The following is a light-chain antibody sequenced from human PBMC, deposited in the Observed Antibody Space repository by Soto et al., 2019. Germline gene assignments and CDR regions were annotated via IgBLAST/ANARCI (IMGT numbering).Light chain of an antibody. CDR2: GAS. Sequence: ESVLTRSPCTLSLSPGERATLSCRASQTVTSNYLAWYQQKPGQAPRLLIHGASRRATGIPDRFSGSGSGTDFTLTISRLEAEDFAVYYCQQYGSSFQNTFGQGTRLEIK. CDR3: QQYGSSFQNT. V-gene: IGKV3-20*01. CDR1: QTVTSNY. J-gene: IGKJ5*01.